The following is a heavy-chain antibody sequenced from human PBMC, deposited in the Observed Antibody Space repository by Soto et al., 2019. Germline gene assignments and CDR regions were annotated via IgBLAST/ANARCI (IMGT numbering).Heavy chain of an antibody. J-gene: IGHJ5*02. V-gene: IGHV4-38-2*01. CDR2: IYHSGST. D-gene: IGHD3-16*02. CDR1: GYSISSGYY. CDR3: ARAYYDYVWGSYRLNWFDP. Sequence: SETLSLTCAVSGYSISSGYYWGWIRQPPGKGLEWIGSIYHSGSTYYNPSLKSRVTISVDTSKNQFSLKLSSVTAADTAVYYCARAYYDYVWGSYRLNWFDPWGQGTLVTVYS.